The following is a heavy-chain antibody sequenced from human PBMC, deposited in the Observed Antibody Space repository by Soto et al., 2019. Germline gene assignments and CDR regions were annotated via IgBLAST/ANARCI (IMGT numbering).Heavy chain of an antibody. J-gene: IGHJ1*01. CDR3: ARGSVLWFGSPGAEYFQH. CDR2: INHSGST. Sequence: SETLSLTCAVYGGSFSGYYWSWIRQPPGKGLEWIGEINHSGSTNYNPSLKSRVTISVDTSKNQFSLKLSSVTAADTAVYYCARGSVLWFGSPGAEYFQHWGQGTLVTVSS. CDR1: GGSFSGYY. V-gene: IGHV4-34*01. D-gene: IGHD3-10*01.